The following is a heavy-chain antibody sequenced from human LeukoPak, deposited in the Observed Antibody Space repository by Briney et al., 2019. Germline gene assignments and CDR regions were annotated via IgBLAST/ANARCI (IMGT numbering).Heavy chain of an antibody. V-gene: IGHV3-23*01. CDR2: ITGSGDNT. J-gene: IGHJ5*02. Sequence: GGSLRLSCAASGFIFSNYALMWVRQAPGKGLEWVSSITGSGDNTFYADSVKGRFSLSRDNSKNKLYLQMYSLGAEDTAMYYCAKGAATGLVDWFDPWGQGTLVTVSS. D-gene: IGHD6-13*01. CDR1: GFIFSNYA. CDR3: AKGAATGLVDWFDP.